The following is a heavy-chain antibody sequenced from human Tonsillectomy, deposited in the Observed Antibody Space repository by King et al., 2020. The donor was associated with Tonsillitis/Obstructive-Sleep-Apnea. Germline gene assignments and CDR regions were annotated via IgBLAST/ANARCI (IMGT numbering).Heavy chain of an antibody. J-gene: IGHJ3*02. CDR3: AHGATCTGGSCAFDT. CDR2: IYWDDDK. Sequence: TLKESGPALVKPTQTLTLTCTFSGFSLSTTGVGLAWIRQPPGKALEWLGLIYWDDDKRYSPSLKNRLTITRDTSKHQVILTATNMDPVDTGTYYCAHGATCTGGSCAFDTWGQGTLVTVSS. CDR1: GFSLSTTGVG. V-gene: IGHV2-5*02. D-gene: IGHD2-15*01.